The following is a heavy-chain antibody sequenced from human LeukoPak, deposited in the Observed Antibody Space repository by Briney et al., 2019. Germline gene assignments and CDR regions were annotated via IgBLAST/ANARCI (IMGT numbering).Heavy chain of an antibody. D-gene: IGHD4-11*01. V-gene: IGHV3-30*02. J-gene: IGHJ4*02. CDR1: GLTFSSYG. CDR2: IRYDGSNK. Sequence: GGSLRLSCAASGLTFSSYGMHWVRQAPGKGLEWVAFIRYDGSNKYYADSVKGRFTISRDNSKNTLYLQMNSLRAEDTAVYYCAKDASGGTYSNYGAVDYWGQGTLVTVSS. CDR3: AKDASGGTYSNYGAVDY.